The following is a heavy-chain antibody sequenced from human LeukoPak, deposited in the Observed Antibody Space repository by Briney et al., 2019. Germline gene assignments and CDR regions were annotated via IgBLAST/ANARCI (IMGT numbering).Heavy chain of an antibody. D-gene: IGHD2-15*01. V-gene: IGHV7-4-1*02. CDR2: INTNTGNP. J-gene: IGHJ6*03. CDR1: GYTFTSYA. CDR3: ARKSVAATPRDIVYQYYSMDV. Sequence: ASVKVSCKASGYTFTSYAMNWVRQAPGQGLEWMGWINTNTGNPTYAQGFTGRFVFSLDTSASTAYLQISSLKAEDTAVYYCARKSVAATPRDIVYQYYSMDVWGKGTTVTVSS.